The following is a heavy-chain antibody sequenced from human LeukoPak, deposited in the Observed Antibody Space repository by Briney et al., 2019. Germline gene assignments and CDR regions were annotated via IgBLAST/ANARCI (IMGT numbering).Heavy chain of an antibody. D-gene: IGHD3-22*01. J-gene: IGHJ4*02. V-gene: IGHV4-59*01. CDR1: DGSLSSYY. CDR2: IHYSGST. Sequence: SETLSLTCTISDGSLSSYYWNWIRQSPGKGLEWIGHIHYSGSTHYNPSLQSRVSISIDTSKNHFSLNLRSVTAVDTAVYYCARWGHFDTSGYFVVDYWGQGTLVTVSS. CDR3: ARWGHFDTSGYFVVDY.